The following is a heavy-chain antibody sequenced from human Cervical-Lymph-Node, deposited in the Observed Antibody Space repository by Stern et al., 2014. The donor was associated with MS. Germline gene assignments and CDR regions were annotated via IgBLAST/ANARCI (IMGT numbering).Heavy chain of an antibody. D-gene: IGHD4-23*01. CDR2: IWYDGSNK. CDR1: GFTFSNSG. Sequence: MQLVESGGGVVQPGMSVRLSCAASGFTFSNSGMHWVRQAPGKGLEWVAVIWYDGSNKYYADSVKGRFTISRDNSKNTLYLQMNSLRAEDTAVYYCARHYGGNSYYFDYWGQGTLVTVSS. J-gene: IGHJ4*02. V-gene: IGHV3-33*01. CDR3: ARHYGGNSYYFDY.